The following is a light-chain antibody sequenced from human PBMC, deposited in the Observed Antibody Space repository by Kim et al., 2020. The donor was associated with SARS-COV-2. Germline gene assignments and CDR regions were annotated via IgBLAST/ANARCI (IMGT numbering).Light chain of an antibody. CDR1: SSDVGGYNY. CDR3: SSYASSSPWV. Sequence: GQSCTTSCTGTSSDVGGYNYVSWYQQHPGKAPKLMIYDVSNRPSGVSNRFSGSKSGNTASLTISGLQAEDEADYYCSSYASSSPWVFGGGTQLTVL. CDR2: DVS. J-gene: IGLJ3*02. V-gene: IGLV2-14*03.